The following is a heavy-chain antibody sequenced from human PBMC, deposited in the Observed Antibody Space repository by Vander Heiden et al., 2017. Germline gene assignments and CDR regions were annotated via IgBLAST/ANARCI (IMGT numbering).Heavy chain of an antibody. CDR3: ARDHTVLRFLEWLFDY. CDR1: GFTFSRYA. J-gene: IGHJ4*02. D-gene: IGHD3-3*01. V-gene: IGHV3-30-3*01. Sequence: QVQLVESGGGVVQPGRSLRLSCAASGFTFSRYAMHWVRQAPGKGLEWVAVISYDGSNKYYADSVKGRFTISRDNSKNTLYLQMNSLRAEDTAVYYCARDHTVLRFLEWLFDYWGQGTLVTVSS. CDR2: ISYDGSNK.